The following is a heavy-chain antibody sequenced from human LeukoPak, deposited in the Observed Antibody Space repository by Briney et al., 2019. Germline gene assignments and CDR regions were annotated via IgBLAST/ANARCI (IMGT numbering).Heavy chain of an antibody. J-gene: IGHJ4*02. V-gene: IGHV5-51*01. D-gene: IGHD3-16*01. CDR1: GYSFTSYW. CDR2: IYPGDSDT. CDR3: ARHRGGFGYSFDY. Sequence: GESLKISCKGSGYSFTSYWIGWERQMPGKGLEWMGVIYPGDSDTRYSSSFQVQVTISADKSISTAYLQWSSLKASDTAMYYCARHRGGFGYSFDYWGQGTLVTVSS.